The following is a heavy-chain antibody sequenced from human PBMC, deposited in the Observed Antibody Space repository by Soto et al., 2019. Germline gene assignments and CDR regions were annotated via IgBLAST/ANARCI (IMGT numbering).Heavy chain of an antibody. CDR1: GFSLSNARMG. CDR2: MFLNHEK. D-gene: IGHD5-18*01. Sequence: QVTLKYSGPVLVNPTETLTLTCTVSGFSLSNARMGVSWIRQPPGKALPWLAHMFLNHEKSNSTSLKSTLTISKDKTKSPVVLTRTDMDPVDTATYYRAQLEYSSGNHFYYAYGMDVWGQGTTVTVSS. CDR3: AQLEYSSGNHFYYAYGMDV. V-gene: IGHV2-26*01. J-gene: IGHJ6*02.